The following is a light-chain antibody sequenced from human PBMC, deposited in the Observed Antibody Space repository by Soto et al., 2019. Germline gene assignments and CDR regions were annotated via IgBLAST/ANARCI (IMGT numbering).Light chain of an antibody. CDR1: ISDIGGYNF. V-gene: IGLV2-14*01. J-gene: IGLJ7*01. CDR2: DVN. Sequence: QSALTQPASVSGSPGQSITISCTGTISDIGGYNFISWYQHHPGQAPKLVIYDVNNRPSGISYRFSGSKSGNTASLPISGLQAEDEADYYCASYTRTTTLVFGGGTQLTVL. CDR3: ASYTRTTTLV.